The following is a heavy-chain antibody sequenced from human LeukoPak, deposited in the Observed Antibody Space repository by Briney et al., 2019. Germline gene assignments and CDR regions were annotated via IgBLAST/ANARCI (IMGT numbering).Heavy chain of an antibody. D-gene: IGHD3-16*01. CDR3: ARGEGAALSDY. CDR2: ISYDGSNK. CDR1: GFTFSSYA. J-gene: IGHJ4*02. Sequence: GRSLRLSCAASGFTFSSYAMHWVRQAPGKGLEWVAVISYDGSNKYYADSVKGRFTISRDNSKNTLYLQTNSLRAEDTAVYYCARGEGAALSDYWGQGTLVTVSS. V-gene: IGHV3-30-3*01.